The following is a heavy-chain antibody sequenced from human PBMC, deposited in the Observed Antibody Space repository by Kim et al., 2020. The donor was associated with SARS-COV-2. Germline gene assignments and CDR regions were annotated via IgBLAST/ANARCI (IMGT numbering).Heavy chain of an antibody. Sequence: GGSLRLSCAASGFTFSSYWMHWVRQAPGKGLVWVSRVNSDGSSANYADSVKGRFTISRDNAKNTLYLQMNSLRVEDTAVYYCARAGYGADCWGQGTLGTASS. D-gene: IGHD4-17*01. J-gene: IGHJ4*02. CDR1: GFTFSSYW. CDR2: VNSDGSSA. V-gene: IGHV3-74*01. CDR3: ARAGYGADC.